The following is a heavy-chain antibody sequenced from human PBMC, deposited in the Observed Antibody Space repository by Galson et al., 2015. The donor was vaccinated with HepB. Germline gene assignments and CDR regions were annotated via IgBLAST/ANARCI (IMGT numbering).Heavy chain of an antibody. D-gene: IGHD3-10*01. V-gene: IGHV3-7*03. CDR2: IKQDGSEK. CDR1: GFTFSSYW. Sequence: SLRLSCAASGFTFSSYWMSWVRQAPGKGLEWVANIKQDGSEKYYVDSVKGRFTISRDNAKNSLYLQMNSLRAEDTAVYYCARDGHYGSGSPNYGMDVWGQGTTVTVSS. CDR3: ARDGHYGSGSPNYGMDV. J-gene: IGHJ6*02.